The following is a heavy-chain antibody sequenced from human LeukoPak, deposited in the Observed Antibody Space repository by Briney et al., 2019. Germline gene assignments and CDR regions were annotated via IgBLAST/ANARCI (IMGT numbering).Heavy chain of an antibody. CDR1: GGSISNYY. CDR3: ARERSSGWFHDAFDI. CDR2: IYNTGST. Sequence: SETLSLTCIVSGGSISNYYWSWIRQPPGKGLEWIGYIYNTGSTDYNPSLKSRVTISVDTSKNQFSLILSTLTAADTAVYYCARERSSGWFHDAFDIWGQGTMVTVSS. J-gene: IGHJ3*02. D-gene: IGHD6-19*01. V-gene: IGHV4-59*01.